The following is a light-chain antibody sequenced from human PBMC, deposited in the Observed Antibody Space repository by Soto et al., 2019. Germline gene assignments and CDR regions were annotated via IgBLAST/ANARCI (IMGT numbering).Light chain of an antibody. CDR1: SSDVGGFNY. V-gene: IGLV2-14*01. J-gene: IGLJ1*01. Sequence: QSALTQPASVSGSPGQSITISCTGTSSDVGGFNYVSWYQQHPGKTPKLLIYEVRLRPTGVSDRFSGSKSGNTASLTISGLQAEDEADYYCSSYTSSSSGVSGTGTKLTVL. CDR2: EVR. CDR3: SSYTSSSSGV.